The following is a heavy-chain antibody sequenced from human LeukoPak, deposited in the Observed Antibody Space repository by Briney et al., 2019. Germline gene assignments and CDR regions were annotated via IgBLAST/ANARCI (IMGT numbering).Heavy chain of an antibody. J-gene: IGHJ3*02. V-gene: IGHV4-34*01. CDR2: INHSGST. CDR1: GGSFSGYY. CDR3: ARHIRSAMVQDAFDI. Sequence: PSETLSLTCAVYGGSFSGYYWSWIRQPPGKGLEWIGEINHSGSTNYNPSLKSRVTISVDTSKNQFSLKLSSVTAADTAVYYCARHIRSAMVQDAFDIWGQGTMVTVSS. D-gene: IGHD5-18*01.